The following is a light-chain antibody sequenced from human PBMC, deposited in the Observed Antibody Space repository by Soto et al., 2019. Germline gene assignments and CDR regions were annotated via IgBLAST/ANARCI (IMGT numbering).Light chain of an antibody. CDR2: DAS. CDR3: QQYDDLPRT. V-gene: IGKV1-33*01. CDR1: QDISNR. J-gene: IGKJ1*01. Sequence: DIQMTQSPSSLSASVGDRVTITCQASQDISNRLNWYQHKPGKAPKGLIYDASNLEAGVSSRFSGSGSETYVLFTISSLQPEDIATYYCQQYDDLPRTFGQGTKVQIK.